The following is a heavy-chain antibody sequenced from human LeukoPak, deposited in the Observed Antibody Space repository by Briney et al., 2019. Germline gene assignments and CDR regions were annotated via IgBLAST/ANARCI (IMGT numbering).Heavy chain of an antibody. CDR1: GVSISSRNSY. Sequence: SETLSLTCTVPGVSISSRNSYWGWIRQPPGKGLEWIGSIYYSGNTYYNASLKSQVSISIDTSKNQFSLRLTSVTAADTAVYYCARQTGSGLFILPGGQGTLVTVSS. CDR2: IYYSGNT. V-gene: IGHV4-39*01. J-gene: IGHJ4*02. CDR3: ARQTGSGLFILP. D-gene: IGHD3/OR15-3a*01.